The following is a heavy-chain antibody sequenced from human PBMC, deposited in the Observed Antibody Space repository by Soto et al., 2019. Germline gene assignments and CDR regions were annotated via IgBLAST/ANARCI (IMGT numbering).Heavy chain of an antibody. Sequence: QVQLVESGGGLVKPGGSLRLSCAASRFTFSDYYMIWIRQAPGKGLEWVAYISSSGTGIYYPDSVKGRFTISRDNAKNSPYLQINSLRAEDTAVYYCARAYSDAFDIWGQGTMVTVSS. J-gene: IGHJ3*02. CDR3: ARAYSDAFDI. V-gene: IGHV3-11*01. CDR1: RFTFSDYY. CDR2: ISSSGTGI. D-gene: IGHD2-15*01.